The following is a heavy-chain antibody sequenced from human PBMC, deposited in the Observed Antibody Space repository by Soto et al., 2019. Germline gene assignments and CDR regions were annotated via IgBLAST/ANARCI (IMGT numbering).Heavy chain of an antibody. Sequence: SGGSLRLSCAASGFTFSSYAMSWVRQAPGKGLEWVSAISGSGGSTYYADSVKGRFTISRDNSKNTLYLQMNSLRAEDTAVYYCAKTPRFQVTTVWFDPWGQGTLVTVSS. CDR1: GFTFSSYA. D-gene: IGHD4-17*01. J-gene: IGHJ5*02. CDR3: AKTPRFQVTTVWFDP. V-gene: IGHV3-23*01. CDR2: ISGSGGST.